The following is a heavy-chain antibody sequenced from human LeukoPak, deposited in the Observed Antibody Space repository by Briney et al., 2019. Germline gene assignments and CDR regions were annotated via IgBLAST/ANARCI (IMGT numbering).Heavy chain of an antibody. CDR3: ARANNAGWFDY. CDR2: IKGDGSRN. Sequence: GGSLRLSCAASGFSFSSFWMTWVRQAPGKGLEWVANIKGDGSRNHCVDSVKGRFTISRDNAKNSLFLQMSSLRVEDTAVYYCARANNAGWFDYWGQGTLVTVSS. J-gene: IGHJ4*02. V-gene: IGHV3-7*04. D-gene: IGHD6-19*01. CDR1: GFSFSSFW.